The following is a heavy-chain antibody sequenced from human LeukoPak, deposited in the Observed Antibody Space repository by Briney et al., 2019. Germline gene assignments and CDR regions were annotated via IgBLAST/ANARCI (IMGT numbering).Heavy chain of an antibody. J-gene: IGHJ5*02. V-gene: IGHV1-18*01. Sequence: GASVKVSCKASGYTFTSYGISWVRQAPGQGLEWMGRISDYSGNTNYAQKLQGRVTMTTDTSTSTAYMELRSLRSDDTAVYYCARVHAKWLVRGGPFDPWGQGTLVTVSS. CDR2: ISDYSGNT. CDR3: ARVHAKWLVRGGPFDP. CDR1: GYTFTSYG. D-gene: IGHD6-19*01.